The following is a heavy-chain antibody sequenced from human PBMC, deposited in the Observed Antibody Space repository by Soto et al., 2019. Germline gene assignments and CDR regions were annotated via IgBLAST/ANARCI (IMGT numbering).Heavy chain of an antibody. J-gene: IGHJ6*02. CDR2: IIPIFGTA. D-gene: IGHD6-6*01. CDR1: GGTFSSYA. Sequence: AVKVYCKASGGTFSSYAISRVRQAPRQGLEWMGGIIPIFGTANYEQKFQGRVTITADESTSTAYMVLSSLRSEDSAVYYCARRRLVPYFYGMDVWGQETTVTVSS. CDR3: ARRRLVPYFYGMDV. V-gene: IGHV1-69*13.